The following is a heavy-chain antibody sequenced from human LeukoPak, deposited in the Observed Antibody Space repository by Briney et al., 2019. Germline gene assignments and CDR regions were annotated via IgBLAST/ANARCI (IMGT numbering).Heavy chain of an antibody. D-gene: IGHD3-10*01. V-gene: IGHV4-34*01. CDR1: AGSFSGYY. Sequence: SETLSLTCAVYAGSFSGYYWSWIRQPPGKGLEWIGEINHSGSTNYNPSLKSRVTISVDTSKNQFSLKLSSVTAADTAVYYCARLKVRSFILWLHNPAYYFDYWGQGTLFTVSS. CDR2: INHSGST. J-gene: IGHJ4*02. CDR3: ARLKVRSFILWLHNPAYYFDY.